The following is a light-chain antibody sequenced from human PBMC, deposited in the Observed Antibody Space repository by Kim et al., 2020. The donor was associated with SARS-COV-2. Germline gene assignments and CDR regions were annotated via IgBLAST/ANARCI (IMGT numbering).Light chain of an antibody. V-gene: IGLV3-21*04. Sequence: SYELTQPPSVSVAPGKTARITCGGNNIGSKSVQWYQQKPGQAPVLVIYYDTDRPSGIPERFSGSNSGNTATLTISRVEAGDEADYYCQVWDSSSDHRVFGGGTKLTVL. J-gene: IGLJ3*02. CDR3: QVWDSSSDHRV. CDR2: YDT. CDR1: NIGSKS.